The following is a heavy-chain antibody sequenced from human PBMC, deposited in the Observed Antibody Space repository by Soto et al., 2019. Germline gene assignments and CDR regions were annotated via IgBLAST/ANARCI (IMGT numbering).Heavy chain of an antibody. CDR2: IYYSGST. J-gene: IGHJ3*02. D-gene: IGHD6-19*01. CDR3: ARDRGSSGGGGFDI. Sequence: QVQLQESGPGLVKPSQSLSLTCTVSGGSISSGDYYWSWIRQPPGKGLEWIGYIYYSGSTYYNPSLKSRVTISVDTSTNQFCLKASSVTAADTAVYYCARDRGSSGGGGFDIWGQGTMVTVSS. CDR1: GGSISSGDYY. V-gene: IGHV4-30-4*01.